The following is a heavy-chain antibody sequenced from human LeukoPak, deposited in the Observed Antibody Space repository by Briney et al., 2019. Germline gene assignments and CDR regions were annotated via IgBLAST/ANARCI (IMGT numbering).Heavy chain of an antibody. J-gene: IGHJ3*02. V-gene: IGHV3-30*18. D-gene: IGHD3-22*01. CDR2: ISYDGSNK. CDR1: GFTFSSYG. Sequence: GGSLRLSCAASGFTFSSYGMHWVRQAPGKGLEWVAVISYDGSNKYYADSVKGRFTISRDNSENTLYLQMNSLRAEDTAVYYCAKDLIVVVDMDAFDIGGQGTMVTVSS. CDR3: AKDLIVVVDMDAFDI.